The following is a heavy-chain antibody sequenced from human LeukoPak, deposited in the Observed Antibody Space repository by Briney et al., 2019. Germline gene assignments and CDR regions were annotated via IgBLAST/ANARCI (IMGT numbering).Heavy chain of an antibody. Sequence: GESLKISCKGSGYSITSYWIAWVRQMPGKGLEWMGMIYPADSDIRYSPSFQGQVTISADKSISTAYLQWSSLKASDTAMYYCARCSRWPNWFDPWGQGTLVTVSS. CDR1: GYSITSYW. J-gene: IGHJ5*02. CDR3: ARCSRWPNWFDP. D-gene: IGHD6-13*01. CDR2: IYPADSDI. V-gene: IGHV5-51*01.